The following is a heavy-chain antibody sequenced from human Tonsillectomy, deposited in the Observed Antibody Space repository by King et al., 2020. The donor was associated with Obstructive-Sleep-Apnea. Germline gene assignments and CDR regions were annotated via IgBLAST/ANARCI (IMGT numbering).Heavy chain of an antibody. V-gene: IGHV3-15*01. D-gene: IGHD3-10*01. CDR1: GFTFSNAW. CDR3: TTVWAMVRGYSYYGMDV. Sequence: VQLVESGGGLVKPGGSLRLSCAASGFTFSNAWMSWVRQAPGKGLEWVGRIKSKTDGGTTDYAAPVKGRFTISRDDSKNTLYLQMNSLKTEDTAVYYCTTVWAMVRGYSYYGMDVWGQGTTVTVSS. CDR2: IKSKTDGGTT. J-gene: IGHJ6*02.